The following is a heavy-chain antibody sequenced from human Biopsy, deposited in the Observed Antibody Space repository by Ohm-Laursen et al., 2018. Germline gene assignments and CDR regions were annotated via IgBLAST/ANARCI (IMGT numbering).Heavy chain of an antibody. CDR2: INGYSIST. CDR1: GYSFTKYY. V-gene: IGHV1-18*04. CDR3: TTDRTGRALFDN. J-gene: IGHJ4*02. Sequence: GASVKVSCKVSGYSFTKYYINWVRQAPGQGLEWLGWINGYSISTNYAPKFQGRIIMTTDTSTSTVYMELRSLRSDDTAMYYCTTDRTGRALFDNWGQGSLVTVSS. D-gene: IGHD3/OR15-3a*01.